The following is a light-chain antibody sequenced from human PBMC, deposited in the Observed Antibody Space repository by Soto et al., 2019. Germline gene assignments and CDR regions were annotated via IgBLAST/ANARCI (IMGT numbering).Light chain of an antibody. CDR1: SSNIGSNA. CDR3: AAWDDSLNGVL. J-gene: IGLJ2*01. Sequence: QSVLTQPPSASGTPGQRVTISCSGSSSNIGSNAVNWYQQLPGTAPKLLMYSNNQRPSGVPDRFSGSKSGTSASLAISGLQSEDEADYYCAAWDDSLNGVLFGGGPKLTVL. CDR2: SNN. V-gene: IGLV1-44*01.